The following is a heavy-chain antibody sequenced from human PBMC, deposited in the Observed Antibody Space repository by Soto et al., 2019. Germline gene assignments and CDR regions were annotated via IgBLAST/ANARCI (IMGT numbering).Heavy chain of an antibody. V-gene: IGHV4-34*01. J-gene: IGHJ4*02. Sequence: QVQLQQWGAGLLKPSETLSLTCAAYGGSFSGYYWSRIRQPPGKGLEWIGEINHSGSTYYNPSLKSRVTITVDTSQNQFSLKLSSGTGADTAVYYCASYQVNGVDYVWGSYRSWGYWGQGTLVPVSS. CDR2: INHSGST. CDR1: GGSFSGYY. D-gene: IGHD3-16*02. CDR3: ASYQVNGVDYVWGSYRSWGY.